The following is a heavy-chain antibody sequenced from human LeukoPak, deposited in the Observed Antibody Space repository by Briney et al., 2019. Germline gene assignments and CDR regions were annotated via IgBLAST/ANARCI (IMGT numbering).Heavy chain of an antibody. J-gene: IGHJ4*02. D-gene: IGHD5-24*01. CDR1: GGSISGYY. V-gene: IGHV4-59*01. CDR2: IFYTGST. Sequence: SETLSLTCTVSGGSISGYYWSWIRQPPGKGLEWIGFIFYTGSTNYNPSLKSRVTISVDTSKNQFSLRLSSVTAADTAVYSCARGGGYNTFDYWGQGTLVTVSS. CDR3: ARGGGYNTFDY.